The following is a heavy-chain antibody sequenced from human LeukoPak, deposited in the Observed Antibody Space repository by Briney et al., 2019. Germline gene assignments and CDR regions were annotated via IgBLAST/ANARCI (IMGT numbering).Heavy chain of an antibody. J-gene: IGHJ4*02. CDR2: IYYSGTT. V-gene: IGHV4-59*01. CDR3: ATVHSDYHLDN. D-gene: IGHD3-10*01. Sequence: PSETLSLTCAVSGVSISNYYWSWIRQPPGKGLEWIGYIYYSGTTNYNPSLKSRVTMSVDTSTKQISLKLSSVTAADTAMYYCATVHSDYHLDNWGQGTLVTVSS. CDR1: GVSISNYY.